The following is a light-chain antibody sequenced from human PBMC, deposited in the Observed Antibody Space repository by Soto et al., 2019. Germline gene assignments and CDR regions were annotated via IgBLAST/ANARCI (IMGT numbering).Light chain of an antibody. Sequence: QSALTQPASVSGSPGQSITISCTGGSSDVGGYNFVSWYQQHPGRGPKLMIYEVTNRPSGVPIRFSGSKSGNTAFPTISGLQAEDEAEYCCNSYTTYSPLLFGGGTQLTVL. CDR1: SSDVGGYNF. CDR3: NSYTTYSPLL. V-gene: IGLV2-14*01. J-gene: IGLJ3*02. CDR2: EVT.